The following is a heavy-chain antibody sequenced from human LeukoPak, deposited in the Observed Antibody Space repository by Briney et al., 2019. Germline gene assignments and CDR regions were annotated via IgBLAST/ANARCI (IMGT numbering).Heavy chain of an antibody. D-gene: IGHD1-26*01. CDR2: ISAYNGNT. CDR3: ARLQGGALAY. Sequence: GASVKVSCKASGYTFSSYDISWVRQAPGQGLEWMGWISAYNGNTNYAQKLQGRVTMTRDTSISTAYMELSRLRSDDTAVYYCARLQGGALAYWGQGTLVTVSS. V-gene: IGHV1-18*01. CDR1: GYTFSSYD. J-gene: IGHJ4*02.